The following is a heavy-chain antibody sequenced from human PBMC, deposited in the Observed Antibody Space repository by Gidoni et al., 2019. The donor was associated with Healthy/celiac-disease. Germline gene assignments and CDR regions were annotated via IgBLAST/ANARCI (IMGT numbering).Heavy chain of an antibody. CDR1: GFTFSNAW. V-gene: IGHV3-15*01. CDR3: SRTYYYYYGMDV. J-gene: IGHJ6*02. CDR2: IKSKAEGGTT. Sequence: EVQLVESGGGLVKPGGSLRLSCAASGFTFSNAWVSWVRPAPGKGLGWVCRIKSKAEGGTTDYAAPVKGRFTISRDESKNTLYLQMNSLKTEDTAVYYCSRTYYYYYGMDVWGQGTTGTVSS.